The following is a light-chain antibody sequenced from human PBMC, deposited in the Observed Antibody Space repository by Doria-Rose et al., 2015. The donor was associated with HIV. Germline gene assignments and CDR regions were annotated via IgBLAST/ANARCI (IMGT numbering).Light chain of an antibody. V-gene: IGLV2-14*03. CDR3: SSYTTSSTLV. J-gene: IGLJ3*02. CDR2: DVS. CDR1: STDVGGYNY. Sequence: GQSIIISCTGTSTDVGGYNYVSWYQQHPGKAPKLMIYDVSNRPSGVSNRFSGSKTGNTASLTISGLQAEDEADYYCSSYTTSSTLVLGGGTKLTVL.